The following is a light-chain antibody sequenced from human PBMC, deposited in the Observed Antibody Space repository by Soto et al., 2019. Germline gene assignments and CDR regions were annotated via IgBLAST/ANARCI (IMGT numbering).Light chain of an antibody. CDR1: TGNIASNY. CDR3: QSYVGSSVV. CDR2: EDT. J-gene: IGLJ2*01. V-gene: IGLV6-57*04. Sequence: NFMLAQPHSVSGSPGKTVTISCTRSTGNIASNYVQWYQQRPGSAPTSVIYEDTQRPSGVPDRFSGSIDSSSNSASLTISGLKTEDEADYYCQSYVGSSVVFGGGTKVTVL.